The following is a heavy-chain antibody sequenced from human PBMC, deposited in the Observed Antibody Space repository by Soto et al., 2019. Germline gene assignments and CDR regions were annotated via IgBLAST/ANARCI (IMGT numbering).Heavy chain of an antibody. V-gene: IGHV4-61*01. D-gene: IGHD3-16*01. CDR3: ARSQRGRTAFTFDY. CDR2: IYYSGTT. Sequence: QVQLQESGPGLVKPSETLSLTCAVSGDSVSIDNYYWSWIRQPPGKGLEWIGYIYYSGTTNYNSYLKSRLSLSVDMSKNQFSLKLAAVTAADTAVYFCARSQRGRTAFTFDYWGQGALVTVSS. CDR1: GDSVSIDNYY. J-gene: IGHJ4*02.